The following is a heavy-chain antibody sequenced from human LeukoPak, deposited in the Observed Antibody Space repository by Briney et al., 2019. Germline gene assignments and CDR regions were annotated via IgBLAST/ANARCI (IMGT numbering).Heavy chain of an antibody. CDR1: GGTFSSYA. J-gene: IGHJ4*02. CDR3: ASGSGGWELIY. V-gene: IGHV1-46*01. CDR2: INPSGGST. Sequence: ASVKVSCKASGGTFSSYAISWVRQAPGQGLEWMGIINPSGGSTSYAQKFQGRVTMTRDTSTSTVYMELSSLRSEDTAVYYCASGSGGWELIYWGQGTLVTVSS. D-gene: IGHD1-26*01.